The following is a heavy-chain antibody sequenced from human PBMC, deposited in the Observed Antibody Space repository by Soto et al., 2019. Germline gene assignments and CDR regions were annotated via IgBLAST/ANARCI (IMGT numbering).Heavy chain of an antibody. Sequence: GGSLRLSCAASGFNFNTYAMSWVRQAPGKGLEWVSGISGGGGSIHYVDSVKGRFAISRDNSKNTLYLQMSSLRGEDTAVYYCAKGKSSNYVSHAFDVWGQGTMVTVSS. CDR2: ISGGGGSI. CDR3: AKGKSSNYVSHAFDV. V-gene: IGHV3-23*01. CDR1: GFNFNTYA. J-gene: IGHJ3*01. D-gene: IGHD3-10*02.